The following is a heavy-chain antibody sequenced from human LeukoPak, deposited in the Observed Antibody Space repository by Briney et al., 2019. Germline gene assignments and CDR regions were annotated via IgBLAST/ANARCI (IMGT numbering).Heavy chain of an antibody. CDR2: IYSGGST. CDR3: ARGGSVDTYYFDY. D-gene: IGHD4-23*01. Sequence: GGSLRLSCAASGFTVSSNYMSWVRQAPGKGLEWVSVIYSGGSTYYADSVKGRFTISRDNSKNTLYLQMNSLRAEDTAVYYCARGGSVDTYYFDYWGQGTLVTVSS. J-gene: IGHJ4*02. CDR1: GFTVSSNY. V-gene: IGHV3-53*01.